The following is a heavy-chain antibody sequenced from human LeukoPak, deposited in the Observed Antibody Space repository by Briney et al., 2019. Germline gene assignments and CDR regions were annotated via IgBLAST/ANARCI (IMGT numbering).Heavy chain of an antibody. J-gene: IGHJ6*02. CDR2: INPNSGGT. CDR1: GYTFTGYY. V-gene: IGHV1-2*02. D-gene: IGHD5-12*01. CDR3: ARMIVATPSPYGMDV. Sequence: ASVKVSCKASGYTFTGYYMHWVRQAPGQGLEWMGWINPNSGGTNYAQKFQGRVTMTRDTSISTAYMELSRLRSDDTAGYYCARMIVATPSPYGMDVWGQGTTVTVSS.